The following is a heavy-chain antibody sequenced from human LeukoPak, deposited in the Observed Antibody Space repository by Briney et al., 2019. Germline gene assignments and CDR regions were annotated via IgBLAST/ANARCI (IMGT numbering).Heavy chain of an antibody. D-gene: IGHD3-3*01. CDR1: GGTFSSYA. CDR3: ARHASYYDFWSGYDNWFDP. Sequence: SVKVSCKASGGTFSSYAISWVRQAPGQGLEWMGGIIPIFGTANYAQKFQGRVTITTDESTSTAYMELSSLRSEDTVVYYCARHASYYDFWSGYDNWFDPWGQGTLVTVSS. CDR2: IIPIFGTA. J-gene: IGHJ5*02. V-gene: IGHV1-69*05.